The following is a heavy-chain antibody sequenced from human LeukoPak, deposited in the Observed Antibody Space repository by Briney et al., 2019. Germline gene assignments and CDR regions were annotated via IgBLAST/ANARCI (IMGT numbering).Heavy chain of an antibody. V-gene: IGHV1-69*01. J-gene: IGHJ5*02. CDR2: IIPIFGTA. CDR1: GGTFSSYA. D-gene: IGHD6-13*01. CDR3: ARAIVGAAAGTGWFDP. Sequence: GASVKVSCKASGGTFSSYAISWVRQAPGQGLEWMGGIIPIFGTANYAQKFQGRVTITADGSTSKAYMELSSLRSEDTAVYYCARAIVGAAAGTGWFDPWGQGTLVTVSS.